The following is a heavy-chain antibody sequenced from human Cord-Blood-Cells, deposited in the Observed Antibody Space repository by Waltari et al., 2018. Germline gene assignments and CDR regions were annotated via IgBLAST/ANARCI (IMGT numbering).Heavy chain of an antibody. J-gene: IGHJ5*02. CDR3: ARGQRGKNWFDP. D-gene: IGHD3-16*01. V-gene: IGHV4-34*01. CDR2: INHSGST. CDR1: GGSFSGYY. Sequence: GQLQQWGAGLLKPSGTLSLTCAVYGGSFSGYYWSCTRQPPGKGLEWMGEINHSGSTNYNPSLKSRVTISVDTSKNQFSLKRSSVTAADTAVYYCARGQRGKNWFDPWGQGTLVTVSS.